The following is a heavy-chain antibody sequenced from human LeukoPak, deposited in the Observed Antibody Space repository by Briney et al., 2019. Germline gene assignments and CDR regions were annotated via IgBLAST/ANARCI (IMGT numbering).Heavy chain of an antibody. CDR1: GFTFSSYW. Sequence: GGSLRLSCAVSGFTFSSYWMSWVRQAPEKGLEWVANIKQDGREKYYVDSVKGRFTISRDNAKNSLYLQMNSLRAEDTAVYYCARDEGFGFMDVWGKGTTVTISS. J-gene: IGHJ6*03. CDR2: IKQDGREK. D-gene: IGHD3-10*01. CDR3: ARDEGFGFMDV. V-gene: IGHV3-7*01.